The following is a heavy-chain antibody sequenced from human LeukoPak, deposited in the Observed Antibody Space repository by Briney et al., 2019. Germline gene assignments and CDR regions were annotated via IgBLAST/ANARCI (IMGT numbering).Heavy chain of an antibody. D-gene: IGHD2-2*01. Sequence: SETLSLTCTVSGYSISSGHYWGWIRKPPGKGLEWLGSIYHSGSTYYNPSLKSRVTISVDTSKNQFSLKLSSVTAADTAVYYCARDPYCSSTSCPTFDYWGQGALVTVSS. CDR2: IYHSGST. V-gene: IGHV4-38-2*02. J-gene: IGHJ4*02. CDR3: ARDPYCSSTSCPTFDY. CDR1: GYSISSGHY.